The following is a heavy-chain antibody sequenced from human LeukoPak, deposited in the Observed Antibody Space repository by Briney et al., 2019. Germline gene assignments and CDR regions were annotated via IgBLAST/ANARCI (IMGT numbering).Heavy chain of an antibody. CDR3: AVMGAYDSSAENERPIDY. Sequence: GESLKISCKGSGYSFTSYWIGWVRQMPGKGLEWMGIIYPGDSDTRYSPPFQGQVTISADKSISTAYLQWSSLEASDTAMYYCAVMGAYDSSAENERPIDYWGQGTWSPSPQ. CDR2: IYPGDSDT. J-gene: IGHJ4*02. CDR1: GYSFTSYW. V-gene: IGHV5-51*01. D-gene: IGHD3-22*01.